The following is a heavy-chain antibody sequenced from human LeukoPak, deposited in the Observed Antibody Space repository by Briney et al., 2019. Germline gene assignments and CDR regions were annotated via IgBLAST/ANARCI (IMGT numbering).Heavy chain of an antibody. CDR3: ARYHGSGYCSSTSCYPPGRLDAFDI. V-gene: IGHV5-51*01. D-gene: IGHD2-2*01. CDR1: GYSFTSYW. CDR2: IYPGDSDT. Sequence: GESLKISCKGSGYSFTSYWIGWVRQMPGKGLEWMGIIYPGDSDTRYSPSFQGQVTISADKSISTAYPQWSSLNASDTAMYYCARYHGSGYCSSTSCYPPGRLDAFDIWGQGTMVTVSS. J-gene: IGHJ3*02.